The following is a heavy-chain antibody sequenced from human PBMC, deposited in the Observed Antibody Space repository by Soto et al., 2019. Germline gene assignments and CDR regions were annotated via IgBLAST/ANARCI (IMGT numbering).Heavy chain of an antibody. V-gene: IGHV3-7*01. J-gene: IGHJ4*02. CDR3: ARGHYGRDY. D-gene: IGHD4-17*01. Sequence: EVQLVESGGGLVQPGGSLRLSCAVSEFTFSQHWMSWVRQAPGKGLEWVADIKPDGSDKYYVDSAKGRFTISRDNARQSVYLQMNSLRAEDTAMYYCARGHYGRDYWGQGTPVTVSS. CDR1: EFTFSQHW. CDR2: IKPDGSDK.